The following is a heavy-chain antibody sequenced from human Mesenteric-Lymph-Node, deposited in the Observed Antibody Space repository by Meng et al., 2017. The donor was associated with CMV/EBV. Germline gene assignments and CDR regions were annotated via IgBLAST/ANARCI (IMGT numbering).Heavy chain of an antibody. CDR2: IYCSGST. D-gene: IGHD2-21*01. CDR1: GGSFSGYY. CDR3: ARGVNYYYYGMDV. V-gene: IGHV4-59*01. Sequence: SETLSLTCAVYGGSFSGYYWSWIRQPPGKGLEWIGYIYCSGSTNYNPSLKSRVTISVDTSKNQFSLKLSSVTAADTAVYYCARGVNYYYYGMDVWGQGTTVTVSS. J-gene: IGHJ6*02.